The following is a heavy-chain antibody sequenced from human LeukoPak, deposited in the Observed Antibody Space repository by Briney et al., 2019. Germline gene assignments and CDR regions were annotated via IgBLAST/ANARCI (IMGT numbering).Heavy chain of an antibody. Sequence: ASVKVSCKASGYTFTRYGISWVRQAPGQGLQWLGLIIASNGNTNYAQKFRDRVTMSTDTSTGTAYLDVRSLTSDDTAVYYCARDHSNWNYAPDFWGQGTLVIVSS. J-gene: IGHJ4*02. CDR2: IIASNGNT. CDR1: GYTFTRYG. V-gene: IGHV1-18*01. CDR3: ARDHSNWNYAPDF. D-gene: IGHD1-7*01.